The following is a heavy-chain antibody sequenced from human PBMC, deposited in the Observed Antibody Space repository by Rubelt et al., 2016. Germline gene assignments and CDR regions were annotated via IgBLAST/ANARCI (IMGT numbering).Heavy chain of an antibody. D-gene: IGHD5-18*01. CDR1: GYTLTELS. J-gene: IGHJ4*02. CDR3: ATGIRDPYSYGYGLDY. Sequence: VSCKVSGYTLTELSMHWVRQAPGKGLEWMGGFDPEDGETIYAQKFQGRVTMTEDTSTDTAYMELSSLRSEDTAVYYCATGIRDPYSYGYGLDYWGQGTLVTVSS. V-gene: IGHV1-24*01. CDR2: FDPEDGET.